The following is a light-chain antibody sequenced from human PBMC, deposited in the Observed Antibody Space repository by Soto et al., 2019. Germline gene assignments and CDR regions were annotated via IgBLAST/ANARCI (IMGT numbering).Light chain of an antibody. CDR1: QGISSY. Sequence: DIQMTQSPSSLSASVGDRVTITCRASQGISSYLNWYQQKPGKAPKLLIYAASSLQSGVPSRFSGSGSGTDFTLTISSLQPEDCATYYCQQSYTTPWTFGQGTKVEIK. CDR2: AAS. V-gene: IGKV1-39*01. J-gene: IGKJ1*01. CDR3: QQSYTTPWT.